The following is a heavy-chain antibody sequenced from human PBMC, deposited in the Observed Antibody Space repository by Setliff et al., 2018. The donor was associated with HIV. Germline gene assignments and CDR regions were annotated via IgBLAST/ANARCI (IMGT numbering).Heavy chain of an antibody. V-gene: IGHV1-69*06. D-gene: IGHD6-19*01. CDR3: ARDRSGIAVAAPDAFDV. Sequence: SVKVSCKASGGGFRNYAINWVRQAPGQGLEWMGGIIPLLGTPNYAHKFQGRVTITADKYSSTVYMELSSLRSEDSAVFYCARDRSGIAVAAPDAFDVWGQGTMVTVSS. J-gene: IGHJ3*01. CDR2: IIPLLGTP. CDR1: GGGFRNYA.